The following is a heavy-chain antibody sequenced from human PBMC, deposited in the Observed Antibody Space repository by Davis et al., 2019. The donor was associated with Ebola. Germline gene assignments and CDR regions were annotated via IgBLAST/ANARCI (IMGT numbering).Heavy chain of an antibody. V-gene: IGHV3-23*01. J-gene: IGHJ5*02. CDR2: ISGSGGST. D-gene: IGHD3-22*01. CDR1: VITFSSYA. Sequence: GESLKISCTASVITFSSYAMTLVRQAPGKGLEWVSAISGSGGSTYYANSVKGRFTISRDNAKNSLYLQMNSLRAEDTAVYYCARDDSSGYYFALFGSWGQGTLVTVSS. CDR3: ARDDSSGYYFALFGS.